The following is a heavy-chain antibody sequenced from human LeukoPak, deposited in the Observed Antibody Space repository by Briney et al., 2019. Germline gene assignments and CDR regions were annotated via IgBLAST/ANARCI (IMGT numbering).Heavy chain of an antibody. CDR1: GGTFSIYA. J-gene: IGHJ4*02. CDR3: ARERDGYNPYYFDY. V-gene: IGHV1-69*13. CDR2: IIPIFGTA. D-gene: IGHD5-24*01. Sequence: GASVKVSCTASGGTFSIYAISWVRQAPGQGLEWMGGIIPIFGTANYAQKFQGRVTITADESTSTAYMELSSLRSEDTAVYYCARERDGYNPYYFDYWGQGTLVTVSS.